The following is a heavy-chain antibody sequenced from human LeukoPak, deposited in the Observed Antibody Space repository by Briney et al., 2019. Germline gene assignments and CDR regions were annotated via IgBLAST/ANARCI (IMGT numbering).Heavy chain of an antibody. Sequence: PGGSLRLSCAASGFTFSSYAMSWVRQAPGKGLEWVSAISGSGGSTYYADSVKGRFTISRDNSKNTLYLQMNSLRAEDTAVYYCAKDGHYYGSGSLNDWGQGTLVTVSS. CDR1: GFTFSSYA. CDR3: AKDGHYYGSGSLND. D-gene: IGHD3-10*01. CDR2: ISGSGGST. J-gene: IGHJ4*02. V-gene: IGHV3-23*01.